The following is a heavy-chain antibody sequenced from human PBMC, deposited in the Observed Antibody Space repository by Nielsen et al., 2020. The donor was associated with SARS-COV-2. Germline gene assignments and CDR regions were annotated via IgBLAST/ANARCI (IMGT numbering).Heavy chain of an antibody. CDR2: IYYSGST. D-gene: IGHD2-15*01. V-gene: IGHV4-39*07. Sequence: SETLSLTCIVSGGSISSSSYYWGWIRQPPGKGLEWIGSIYYSGSTYYNPSLKSRVTISVDTSKNQFSLKLSSVTAADTAVYYCARVKVVVAATGSGLGMDVWGQGTTVTVSS. J-gene: IGHJ6*02. CDR1: GGSISSSSYY. CDR3: ARVKVVVAATGSGLGMDV.